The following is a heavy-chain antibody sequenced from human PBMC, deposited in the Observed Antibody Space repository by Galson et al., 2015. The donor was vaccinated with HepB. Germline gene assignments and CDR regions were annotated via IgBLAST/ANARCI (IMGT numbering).Heavy chain of an antibody. CDR1: GGTFNSYA. CDR2: IIPIFGIA. Sequence: SVKVSCKASGGTFNSYAISWVRQAPGQGLEWMGGIIPIFGIASYAQKFQGRVTITADESTSTAYMELSSLRSEDTAVYYCTSGYDYGGDDYWGQGTLVTVSS. J-gene: IGHJ4*02. CDR3: TSGYDYGGDDY. D-gene: IGHD5-12*01. V-gene: IGHV1-69*13.